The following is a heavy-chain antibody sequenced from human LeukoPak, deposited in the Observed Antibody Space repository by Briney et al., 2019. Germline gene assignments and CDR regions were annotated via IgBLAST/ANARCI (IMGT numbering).Heavy chain of an antibody. CDR2: IYTSGST. CDR3: ARDGLLGPSSSPGSYRRPPGYFDY. D-gene: IGHD3-16*02. Sequence: SETLSLTCTVSGGSISSGSYYWSWIRQPAGKRLEWIGRIYTSGSTNYNPSLKSRVTISVDTSKNQFSLKLSSVTAADTAVYYCARDGLLGPSSSPGSYRRPPGYFDYWGQGTLVTVSS. CDR1: GGSISSGSYY. J-gene: IGHJ4*02. V-gene: IGHV4-61*02.